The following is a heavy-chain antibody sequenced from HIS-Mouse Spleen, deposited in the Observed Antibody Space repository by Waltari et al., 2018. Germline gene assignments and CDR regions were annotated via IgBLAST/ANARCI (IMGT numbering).Heavy chain of an antibody. V-gene: IGHV4-39*07. D-gene: IGHD6-13*01. Sequence: QLQLQESGPGLVKPSETLSLTCTASGVSISSSRHYWGWIRQPPGKGLEWIGSIYYSGSTYYNPSLKSRVTISVDTSKNQFSLKLSSVTAADTAVYYCAREIPYSSSWYDWYFDLWGRGTLVTVSS. CDR2: IYYSGST. CDR3: AREIPYSSSWYDWYFDL. J-gene: IGHJ2*01. CDR1: GVSISSSRHY.